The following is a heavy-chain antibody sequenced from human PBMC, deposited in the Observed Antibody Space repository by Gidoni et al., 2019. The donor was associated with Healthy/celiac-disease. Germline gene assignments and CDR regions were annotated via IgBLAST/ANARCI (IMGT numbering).Heavy chain of an antibody. J-gene: IGHJ4*02. CDR2: IYYSGST. V-gene: IGHV4-59*01. CDR3: AREVVVGATYQVDY. CDR1: GGSISSDY. Sequence: QVQLQESGPGLVKPSETLSLTCTVSGGSISSDYWSWIRQPPGKGLEWIGYIYYSGSTNYNPSLKSRVTISVDTSKNQFSLKLSSVTAADTAVYYCAREVVVGATYQVDYWGQGTLVTVSS. D-gene: IGHD1-26*01.